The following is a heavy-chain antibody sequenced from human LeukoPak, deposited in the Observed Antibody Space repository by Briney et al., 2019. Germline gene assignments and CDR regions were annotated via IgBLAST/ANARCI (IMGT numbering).Heavy chain of an antibody. D-gene: IGHD3-22*01. V-gene: IGHV4-39*01. CDR2: IYYSGST. CDR1: GGSISSSSYY. Sequence: SETPSLTCTVSGGSISSSSYYWGWIRQPPGKGLEWIGSIYYSGSTYYNPSLKSRVTISVDTSKNQFSLKLSSVTAADTAVYYCARPPTSGYRYFDYWGQGILVTVSS. J-gene: IGHJ4*02. CDR3: ARPPTSGYRYFDY.